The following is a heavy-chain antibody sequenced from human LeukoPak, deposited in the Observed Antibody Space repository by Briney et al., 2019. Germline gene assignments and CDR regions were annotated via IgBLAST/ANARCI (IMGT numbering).Heavy chain of an antibody. D-gene: IGHD1-26*01. V-gene: IGHV3-33*06. CDR3: AKDSSAYSGSYYGY. CDR2: IWYDGGNK. CDR1: GFTFSSYG. J-gene: IGHJ4*02. Sequence: TGGSLRLSCAASGFTFSSYGMHWVRQSPGKGLEWVAVIWYDGGNKYYADSVKGRFTISGDNSKNTLYLQMNSLRAEDTAIYYCAKDSSAYSGSYYGYWGQGTLVTVSS.